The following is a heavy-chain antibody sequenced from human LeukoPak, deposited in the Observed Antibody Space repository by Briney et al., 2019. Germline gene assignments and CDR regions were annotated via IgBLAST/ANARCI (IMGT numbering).Heavy chain of an antibody. CDR2: IRYDGSNK. Sequence: PGGSLRLSCAASGFTFSSYGMHWVRQAPGKGLEWVAFIRYDGSNKYYADSVKGRFTISRDNSKNTLYLQMNSLRAEDTAVYYCAKSQNPSYYYDNPPIDYWGQGTLVTVSS. CDR1: GFTFSSYG. J-gene: IGHJ4*02. CDR3: AKSQNPSYYYDNPPIDY. D-gene: IGHD3-22*01. V-gene: IGHV3-30*02.